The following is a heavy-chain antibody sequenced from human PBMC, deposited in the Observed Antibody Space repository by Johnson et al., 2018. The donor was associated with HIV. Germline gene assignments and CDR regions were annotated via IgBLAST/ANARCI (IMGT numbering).Heavy chain of an antibody. CDR1: GFTFSSYA. Sequence: QEQLVESGGGVVQPGRSLRLSCAASGFTFSSYAMHWVRQAPGKGLEWVAVISYDGSNKYYADSVKGRFTISRDNSKNTLYLQMNSLIVGDTAVYYCARGASTDWDDAFDIWGQGTMVTVSS. D-gene: IGHD1-14*01. V-gene: IGHV3-30-3*01. J-gene: IGHJ3*02. CDR3: ARGASTDWDDAFDI. CDR2: ISYDGSNK.